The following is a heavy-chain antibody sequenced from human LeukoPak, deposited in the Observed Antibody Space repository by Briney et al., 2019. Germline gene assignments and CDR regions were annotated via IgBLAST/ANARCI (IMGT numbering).Heavy chain of an antibody. CDR3: VRHWVHDFGCSDWYFDL. J-gene: IGHJ2*01. D-gene: IGHD1-1*01. V-gene: IGHV4-59*08. CDR1: GDSLSRSS. Sequence: PSETLSLTCTVSGDSLSRSSWSWIRQSPGGGLEWIGYMFYGGTTNHNPSLKGRVTMSMVTSKDQFSLSLSSVTAADTAVYFCVRHWVHDFGCSDWYFDLWGRGTLVTVSS. CDR2: MFYGGTT.